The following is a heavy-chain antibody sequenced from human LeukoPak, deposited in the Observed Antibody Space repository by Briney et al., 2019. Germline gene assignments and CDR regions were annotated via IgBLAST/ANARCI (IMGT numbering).Heavy chain of an antibody. Sequence: GGSLRLSCAASGFTFSNYGMIWVRRAPGKGLEWVSSISGSGGRTFYADSVKGRFTISRDNFKNMLYLQMNSLRAEDTAVYYCAKGLSIVPKYFDYWGQGILVTVSS. D-gene: IGHD2-2*01. J-gene: IGHJ4*02. V-gene: IGHV3-23*01. CDR3: AKGLSIVPKYFDY. CDR2: ISGSGGRT. CDR1: GFTFSNYG.